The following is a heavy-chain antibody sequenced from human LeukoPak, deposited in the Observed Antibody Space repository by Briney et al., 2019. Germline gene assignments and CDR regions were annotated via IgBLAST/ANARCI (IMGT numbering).Heavy chain of an antibody. V-gene: IGHV1-2*06. CDR1: GYTFTGYY. D-gene: IGHD1-26*01. Sequence: ASVKVSCKASGYTFTGYYMHWVRQAPGQGLEWMGRINPNNGATNYAQKFQGRVTITGDTSISTAYMELSSLRSDDTAVYYCTRESGSYHGNDYWGQGTLVTVS. J-gene: IGHJ4*02. CDR3: TRESGSYHGNDY. CDR2: INPNNGAT.